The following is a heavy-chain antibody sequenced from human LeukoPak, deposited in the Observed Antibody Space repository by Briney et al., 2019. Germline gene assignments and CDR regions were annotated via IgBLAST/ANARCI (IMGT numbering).Heavy chain of an antibody. V-gene: IGHV3-30*18. D-gene: IGHD3-10*01. Sequence: GGSLRLSCVVSGLTFSNAWMTWVRQAPGKGLEWAAIISYDGSQKYYADPVMGRFTISRDNSKNTLYVEMNSLTTEDTAVYYCAKDSYGSGSYREGDYYYYGMDVWGQRTTVTVSS. CDR3: AKDSYGSGSYREGDYYYYGMDV. J-gene: IGHJ6*02. CDR1: GLTFSNAW. CDR2: ISYDGSQK.